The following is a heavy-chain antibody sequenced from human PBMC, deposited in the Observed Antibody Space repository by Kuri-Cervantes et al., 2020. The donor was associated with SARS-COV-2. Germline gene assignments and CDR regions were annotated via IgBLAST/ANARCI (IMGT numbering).Heavy chain of an antibody. D-gene: IGHD6-13*01. J-gene: IGHJ6*02. CDR3: TTDAAGYSSSWYRVGLDA. V-gene: IGHV3-74*01. CDR1: GFTFSGHW. CDR2: INPDGSYT. Sequence: GGSLRLSCAASGFTFSGHWIHWVRQAPGKGLVWVSRINPDGSYTNNADSVKGRFTLSRDNAKNTLYLQMNSLKTEDTAVYYCTTDAAGYSSSWYRVGLDAWGQGTTVTVSS.